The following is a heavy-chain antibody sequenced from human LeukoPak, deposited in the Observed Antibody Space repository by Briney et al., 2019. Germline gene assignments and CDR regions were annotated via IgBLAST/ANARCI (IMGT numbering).Heavy chain of an antibody. D-gene: IGHD4-17*01. V-gene: IGHV4-61*02. J-gene: IGHJ4*02. CDR3: ARTKYGDYFDY. Sequence: SQTPSLTCTVSGGSISSGSYYWSWIRQPAGKGLEWIGRIYTSGSTNYNPSLKSRVTISVDTSKNQSSLKLSSVTAADTAVYYCARTKYGDYFDYWGQGTLVTVSS. CDR1: GGSISSGSYY. CDR2: IYTSGST.